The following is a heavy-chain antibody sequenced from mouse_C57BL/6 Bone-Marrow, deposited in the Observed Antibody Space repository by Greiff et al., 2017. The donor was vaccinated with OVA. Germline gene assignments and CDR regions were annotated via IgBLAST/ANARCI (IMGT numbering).Heavy chain of an antibody. CDR3: ARWGRFAY. CDR2: IYPRSGNT. CDR1: GYTFTSYG. Sequence: QVQLQQSGAELARPGASVKLSCKASGYTFTSYGISWVKQRPGQGLEWIGEIYPRSGNTYYNEKFKGKATLTADKSSSTAYMELRRLTSEDSAVYFCARWGRFAYWGQGTLVTVSA. J-gene: IGHJ3*01. V-gene: IGHV1-81*01.